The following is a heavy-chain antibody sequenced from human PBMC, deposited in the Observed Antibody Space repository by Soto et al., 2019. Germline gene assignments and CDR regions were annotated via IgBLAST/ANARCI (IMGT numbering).Heavy chain of an antibody. CDR1: GFTFSSYG. J-gene: IGHJ4*02. CDR3: ARVGYYDSSGDFDY. Sequence: QVQLVESGGGVVQPGRSLRLSCAASGFTFSSYGMHWVRQAPGKGLEWVAVIWYDGSNKYYADSVKGRFTISRDNSKNTLYLQMNSRRAEDTAVYYCARVGYYDSSGDFDYWGQGTLVTVSS. D-gene: IGHD3-22*01. CDR2: IWYDGSNK. V-gene: IGHV3-33*01.